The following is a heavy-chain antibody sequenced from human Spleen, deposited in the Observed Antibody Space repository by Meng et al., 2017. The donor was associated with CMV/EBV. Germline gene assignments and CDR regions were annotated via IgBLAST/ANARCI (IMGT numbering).Heavy chain of an antibody. V-gene: IGHV1-69*02. CDR2: VFPILDIT. J-gene: IGHJ4*02. CDR3: VRLDCTSDSCFAGGTDY. Sequence: SVKVSYKASGGTFSSYTVTWVRQAPGQGLEWMGRVFPILDITNYAQKFQGRVTITADKSTSIRYMELSSLRSEDTAVYYCVRLDCTSDSCFAGGTDYWGQGTLVTVSS. D-gene: IGHD2-8*02. CDR1: GGTFSSYT.